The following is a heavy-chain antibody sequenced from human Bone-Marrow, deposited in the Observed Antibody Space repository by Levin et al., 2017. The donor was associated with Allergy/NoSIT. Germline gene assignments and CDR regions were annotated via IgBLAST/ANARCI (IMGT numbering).Heavy chain of an antibody. CDR2: INPNSGGT. J-gene: IGHJ5*02. CDR3: ARDFSDTAMVTAWFDP. D-gene: IGHD5-18*01. Sequence: ASVKVSCKASGYTFTGYYMHWVRQAPGQGLEWMGWINPNSGGTNYAQKFQGRVTMTRDTSISTAYMELSRLRSDDTAVYYCARDFSDTAMVTAWFDPWGQGTLVTVSS. V-gene: IGHV1-2*02. CDR1: GYTFTGYY.